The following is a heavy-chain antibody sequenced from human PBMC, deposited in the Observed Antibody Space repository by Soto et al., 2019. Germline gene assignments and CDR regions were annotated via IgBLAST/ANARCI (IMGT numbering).Heavy chain of an antibody. CDR3: ARESEDLTSNFDY. Sequence: PGGSRRLSCAAAGFTFTSYSMNWVRQAPGKGLEWVSSISSTTNYIYYGDSMKGRFTISRDNAKNSLYLEMNSLRAEDTAVYYCARESEDLTSNFDYWGQGTLVTVSS. CDR2: ISSTTNYI. V-gene: IGHV3-21*06. CDR1: GFTFTSYS. J-gene: IGHJ4*02.